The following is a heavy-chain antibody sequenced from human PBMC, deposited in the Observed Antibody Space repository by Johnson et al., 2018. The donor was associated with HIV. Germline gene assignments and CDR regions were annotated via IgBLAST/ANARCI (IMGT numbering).Heavy chain of an antibody. D-gene: IGHD1-1*01. J-gene: IGHJ3*02. V-gene: IGHV3-33*06. Sequence: QVQLVESGGGVVQPGRSLRLSCAASGFTFSSYGMHWVRQAPGKGLEWVAVIWYDGSNKYYADSGKGRFTISRDNSKNTLYLQMNSLRAEATAVYYCAKPSTESAFDIWGQGTMVTVSS. CDR1: GFTFSSYG. CDR3: AKPSTESAFDI. CDR2: IWYDGSNK.